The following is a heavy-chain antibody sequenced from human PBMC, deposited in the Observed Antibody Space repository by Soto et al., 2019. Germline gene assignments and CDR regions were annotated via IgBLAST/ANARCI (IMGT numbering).Heavy chain of an antibody. Sequence: GGSLSLSCAASGFTFSTYTMSWVRRAPGKGLEWVSAISGSGASPSYAGSVQGRFTISRDTSKNQFSLKVSSVTAADTAVYFCARDDGYYRLYDYWGQGTLVTVSS. V-gene: IGHV3-23*01. D-gene: IGHD3-3*01. CDR1: GFTFSTYT. CDR3: ARDDGYYRLYDY. CDR2: ISGSGASP. J-gene: IGHJ4*02.